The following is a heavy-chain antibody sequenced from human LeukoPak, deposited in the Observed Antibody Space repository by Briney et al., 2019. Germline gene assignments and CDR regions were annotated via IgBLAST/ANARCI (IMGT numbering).Heavy chain of an antibody. D-gene: IGHD2-2*01. Sequence: GGSLRLSCVGSGFTFSGYAMHWVRQAPGKGLEWVAVISYDGSNKYYADSVKGRFTISRDNSKNTLYLQMNSLRAEDTTVYYCAREPRVTMSTAAFDIWGQGTMVTVSS. CDR3: AREPRVTMSTAAFDI. J-gene: IGHJ3*02. CDR2: ISYDGSNK. CDR1: GFTFSGYA. V-gene: IGHV3-30-3*01.